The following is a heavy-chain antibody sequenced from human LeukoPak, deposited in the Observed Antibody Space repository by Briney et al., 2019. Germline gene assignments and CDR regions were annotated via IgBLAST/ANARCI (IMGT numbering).Heavy chain of an antibody. CDR3: TRVGATFLDY. V-gene: IGHV3-73*01. CDR1: GFTFSGSA. Sequence: ESLRLSCAAFGFTFSGSAMHWVRQASGKGLEWVGRIRSKANSYATAYAASVKGRFTISRDDSNNTAYLQMPSLKTEDTAVYYCTRVGATFLDYWGQGTLVTVSS. CDR2: IRSKANSYAT. D-gene: IGHD1-26*01. J-gene: IGHJ4*02.